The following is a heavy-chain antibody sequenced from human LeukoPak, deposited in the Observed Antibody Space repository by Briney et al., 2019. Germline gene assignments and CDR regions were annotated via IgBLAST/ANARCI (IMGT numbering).Heavy chain of an antibody. Sequence: SETLSLTCTVSGGSITNTNYYWGWIRQPPEKGLEYIGSLFYSGSTSYNPSLKSRVTMSIDTSKNHLSLKLNSVTAVDTAVYYCAGLFVGEYYGSGYYFDDWGQGTLVTVTS. CDR2: LFYSGST. CDR3: AGLFVGEYYGSGYYFDD. D-gene: IGHD3-10*01. V-gene: IGHV4-39*02. J-gene: IGHJ4*02. CDR1: GGSITNTNYY.